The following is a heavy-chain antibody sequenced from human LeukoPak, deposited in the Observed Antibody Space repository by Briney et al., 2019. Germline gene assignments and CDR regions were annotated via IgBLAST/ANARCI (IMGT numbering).Heavy chain of an antibody. CDR3: TTQGSGYYYFDC. CDR1: GFTFTNAW. D-gene: IGHD3-22*01. V-gene: IGHV3-15*01. Sequence: PGGSLRLSCAASGFTFTNAWMYWVRQAPGEGLEWVGRFKSTTDGGTTDYAAPVKGRFTISRDDSKNTLYLQMNSLKTEDTAVYYCTTQGSGYYYFDCWGQGTLVTVSS. CDR2: FKSTTDGGTT. J-gene: IGHJ4*02.